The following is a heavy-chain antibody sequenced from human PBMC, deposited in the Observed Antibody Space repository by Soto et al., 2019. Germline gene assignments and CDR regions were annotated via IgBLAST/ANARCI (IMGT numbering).Heavy chain of an antibody. J-gene: IGHJ4*02. Sequence: GGSLRLSCAASGFTFSSYPMSWVRQAPGKGLEWVSAISGSCGSTYYADSVKGRFTISRDNSKNTLYLQMNSLRAEDTAVYYCAKLKGGGTDILTGYYFGYWGQGTLVTVSS. CDR2: ISGSCGST. V-gene: IGHV3-23*01. CDR3: AKLKGGGTDILTGYYFGY. CDR1: GFTFSSYP. D-gene: IGHD3-9*01.